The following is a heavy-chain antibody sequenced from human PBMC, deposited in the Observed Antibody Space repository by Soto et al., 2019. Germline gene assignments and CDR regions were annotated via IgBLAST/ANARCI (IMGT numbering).Heavy chain of an antibody. J-gene: IGHJ3*02. CDR2: IYYSGST. D-gene: IGHD3-16*01. CDR3: ARVGAAYDAFDI. V-gene: IGHV4-59*01. Sequence: SETLSLTCTVSGGSISSYYWSWIRQPPGKGLEWIGYIYYSGSTNYNPSLKSRVTISVDTSKNQFSLKLSSVTAADTAVYYCARVGAAYDAFDIWGQGTMVTVSS. CDR1: GGSISSYY.